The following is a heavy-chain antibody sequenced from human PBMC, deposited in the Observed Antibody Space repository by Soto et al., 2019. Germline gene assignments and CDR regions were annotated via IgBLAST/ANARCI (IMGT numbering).Heavy chain of an antibody. D-gene: IGHD2-8*02. CDR1: GFSLNTPGGG. J-gene: IGHJ4*02. CDR3: VRSVYSTAYS. CDR2: IYWDDDK. V-gene: IGHV2-5*02. Sequence: QITLKESGPTRVRPTQTLTLTCTFSGFSLNTPGGGVAWIRQPPGKALEWLALIYWDDDKRYNSSLSSRLTITQGTSKNQVVLTMTNMHPADTATYYCVRSVYSTAYSWGQGTLVTVSS.